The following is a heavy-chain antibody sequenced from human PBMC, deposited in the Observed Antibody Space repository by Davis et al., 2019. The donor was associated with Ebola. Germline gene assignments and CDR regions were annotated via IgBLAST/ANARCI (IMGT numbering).Heavy chain of an antibody. Sequence: SETLSLTCAVSGGSISSSNWWSWVRQPPGKGLEWIGEIYHSGSTNYNPSLKSRVTISVDKSKNQFSLKLSSVTAADTAVYYCANLDYGDNSGFDYWGQGTLVTVSS. D-gene: IGHD4-23*01. CDR3: ANLDYGDNSGFDY. V-gene: IGHV4-4*02. CDR2: IYHSGST. J-gene: IGHJ4*02. CDR1: GGSISSSNW.